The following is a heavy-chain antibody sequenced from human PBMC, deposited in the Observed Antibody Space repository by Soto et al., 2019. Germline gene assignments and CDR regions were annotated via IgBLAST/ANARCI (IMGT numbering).Heavy chain of an antibody. V-gene: IGHV1-18*04. Sequence: GPSVKVSCTASGYTFTSYGISWVRQAPGQGLEWMGWISAYNGNTNYAQKLQGRVTMTTDTSTSTAYMELRSLRSDDTAVYYCARDRCSSTSCSPEEYYYYGMDVWGQGTTVTVSS. CDR3: ARDRCSSTSCSPEEYYYYGMDV. J-gene: IGHJ6*02. D-gene: IGHD2-2*01. CDR2: ISAYNGNT. CDR1: GYTFTSYG.